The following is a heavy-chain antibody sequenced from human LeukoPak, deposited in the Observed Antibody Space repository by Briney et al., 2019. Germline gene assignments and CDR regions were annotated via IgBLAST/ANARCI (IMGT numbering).Heavy chain of an antibody. CDR3: AKAAIVLMVYAMGDY. Sequence: PGGSLRLSCAASGFTFSSYAMSWVRQAPGKGLEWVSAISGSGGSTYYTDSVKGRFTISRDNSKNTLYLQMNSLRAEDTAVYYCAKAAIVLMVYAMGDYWGQGTLVTVSS. D-gene: IGHD2-8*01. CDR2: ISGSGGST. V-gene: IGHV3-23*01. CDR1: GFTFSSYA. J-gene: IGHJ4*02.